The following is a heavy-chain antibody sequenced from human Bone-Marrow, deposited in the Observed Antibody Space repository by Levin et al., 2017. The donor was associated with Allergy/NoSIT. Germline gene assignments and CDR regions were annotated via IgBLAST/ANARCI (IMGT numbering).Heavy chain of an antibody. D-gene: IGHD5-18*01. CDR1: GFTFSSYG. J-gene: IGHJ6*02. Sequence: LSLTCAASGFTFSSYGMHWVRQAPGKGLEWVAVIWYDGSNKYYADSVKGRFTISRDNSKNTLYLQMNSLRAEDTAVYYCARDLADTAMARDYYGMDVWGQGTTVTVSS. CDR2: IWYDGSNK. CDR3: ARDLADTAMARDYYGMDV. V-gene: IGHV3-33*01.